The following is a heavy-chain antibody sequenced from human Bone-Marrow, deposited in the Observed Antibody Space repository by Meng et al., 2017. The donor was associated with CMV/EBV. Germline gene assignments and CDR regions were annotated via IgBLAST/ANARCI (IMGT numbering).Heavy chain of an antibody. J-gene: IGHJ4*02. Sequence: YGGSFSGYYWSWIRQPPGKGLEWIGEINHSGSTNYTPSLKSRVTISVDTSKNQFSLKLNSVIAADTAVYYCAKAGYSSGWYFNYLDYWGQGTLVTVSS. V-gene: IGHV4-34*01. CDR1: GGSFSGYY. CDR2: INHSGST. CDR3: AKAGYSSGWYFNYLDY. D-gene: IGHD6-19*01.